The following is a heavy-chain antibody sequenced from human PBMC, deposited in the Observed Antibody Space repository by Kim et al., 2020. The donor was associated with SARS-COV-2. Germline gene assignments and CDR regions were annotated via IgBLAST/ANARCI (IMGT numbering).Heavy chain of an antibody. D-gene: IGHD3-16*02. CDR1: GYTFTSYY. J-gene: IGHJ6*02. CDR2: INPSGGST. CDR3: ARDRSQDPYEMFGGVIVSGMDV. V-gene: IGHV1-46*01. Sequence: ASVKVSCKASGYTFTSYYMHWVRQAPGQGLEWMGIINPSGGSTSYAQQFQGRVTMTRDTSTSTVYMELSSLRSEDTAVYYCARDRSQDPYEMFGGVIVSGMDVWGQGTTVTVSS.